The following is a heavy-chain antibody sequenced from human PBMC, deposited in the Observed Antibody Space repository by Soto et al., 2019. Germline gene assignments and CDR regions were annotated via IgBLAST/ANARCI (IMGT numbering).Heavy chain of an antibody. V-gene: IGHV3-23*01. J-gene: IGHJ6*02. Sequence: EVQLLESGGALAQPGGSLRLSCAASGSTFSAFCMNWVRQAPGKGLEWVSAISRSGDITYYADSVKGRFTISRDNSKNTLYLELNSLTGDDTAVYYCAKGGFWVHYGMDVWGQGTTFIVSS. CDR3: AKGGFWVHYGMDV. CDR2: ISRSGDIT. CDR1: GSTFSAFC. D-gene: IGHD3-16*01.